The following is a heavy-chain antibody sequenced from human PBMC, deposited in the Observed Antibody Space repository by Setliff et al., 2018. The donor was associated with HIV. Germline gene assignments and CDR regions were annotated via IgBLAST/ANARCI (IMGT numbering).Heavy chain of an antibody. CDR2: ISVDGSGK. D-gene: IGHD3-9*01. Sequence: GGSLRLSCTASGFTFSDSVMHWVRQPPGKGLEWVAAISVDGSGKFYADSVKGRFTISRDNSRNTLYLQMNSLRDEDTAVYYCARDKDWAFDYWGQGTLVTVSS. CDR1: GFTFSDSV. V-gene: IGHV3-30*01. CDR3: ARDKDWAFDY. J-gene: IGHJ4*02.